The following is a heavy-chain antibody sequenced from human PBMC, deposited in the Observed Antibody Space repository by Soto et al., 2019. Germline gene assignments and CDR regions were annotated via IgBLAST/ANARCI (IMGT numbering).Heavy chain of an antibody. V-gene: IGHV1-69*02. J-gene: IGHJ4*02. CDR2: INPILSMS. CDR1: GDTFSFYS. Sequence: QVQLVQSGAEVRKPGSSVKVSCKASGDTFSFYSIHWVRQAPGLGLEWMGRINPILSMSNYAQRFQGRVTMTADKSTSTAYMKLSGLRSEDTAIYYCASSYGSGYRAFDYWGQGALVTASS. D-gene: IGHD3-10*01. CDR3: ASSYGSGYRAFDY.